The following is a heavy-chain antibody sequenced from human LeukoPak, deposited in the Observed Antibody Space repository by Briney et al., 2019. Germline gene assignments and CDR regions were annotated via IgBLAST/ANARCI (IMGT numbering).Heavy chain of an antibody. D-gene: IGHD3-9*01. CDR1: GGSVISGSYY. Sequence: SEPLSLTCTVSGGSVISGSYYWSWIRQPPGKELEWIGYVSHSGNTNYNPSLESRVTISKDTSKNQFSLKLSSVTAADTAVYYCVREHDWGDFDFWGQGTLVTVSS. V-gene: IGHV4-61*01. CDR3: VREHDWGDFDF. J-gene: IGHJ4*02. CDR2: VSHSGNT.